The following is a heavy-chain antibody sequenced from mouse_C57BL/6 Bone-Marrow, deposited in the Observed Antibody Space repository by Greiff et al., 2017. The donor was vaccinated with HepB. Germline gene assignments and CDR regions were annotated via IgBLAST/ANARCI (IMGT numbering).Heavy chain of an antibody. Sequence: VQLQQSGPVLVKPGASVKMSCKASGYTFTDYYMNWVKQSHGKSLEWIGVINPYNGGTSYNQKFKGKATLTVYKSSSTAYMELNSLTSEDSAVYYCARRIYYYGSSWYFDVWGTGTTVTVSS. D-gene: IGHD1-1*01. CDR2: INPYNGGT. CDR1: GYTFTDYY. J-gene: IGHJ1*03. V-gene: IGHV1-19*01. CDR3: ARRIYYYGSSWYFDV.